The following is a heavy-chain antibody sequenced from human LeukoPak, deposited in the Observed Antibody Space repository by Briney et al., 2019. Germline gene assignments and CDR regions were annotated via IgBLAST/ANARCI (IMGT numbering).Heavy chain of an antibody. V-gene: IGHV4-34*01. D-gene: IGHD2-2*01. CDR2: INHSGST. J-gene: IGHJ6*03. Sequence: KPSETLSLTCAVYGGSFSGYYWSWIRQPPGKGLEWIGEINHSGSTNYNPSLKSRVTISVDTSKNQFSLKLSSVTAADTAVYYCARTDIVVVPALCMDVWGKGTTVTVSS. CDR1: GGSFSGYY. CDR3: ARTDIVVVPALCMDV.